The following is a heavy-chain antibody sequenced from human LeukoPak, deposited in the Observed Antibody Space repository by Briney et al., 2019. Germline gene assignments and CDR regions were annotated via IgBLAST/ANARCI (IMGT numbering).Heavy chain of an antibody. D-gene: IGHD3-3*01. CDR3: ARGASRGMKWLLFST. CDR2: MNPNSGNT. J-gene: IGHJ4*02. Sequence: ASVEVSCKASGYTFTSYDINWVRQATGQGLEWMGWMNPNSGNTGYAQKFQGRVTMTRNTSISTAYMELSSLRSEDTAVYYCARGASRGMKWLLFSTWGQGTLVTVSS. V-gene: IGHV1-8*01. CDR1: GYTFTSYD.